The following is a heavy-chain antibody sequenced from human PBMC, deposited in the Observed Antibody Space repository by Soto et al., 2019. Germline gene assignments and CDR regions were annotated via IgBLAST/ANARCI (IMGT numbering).Heavy chain of an antibody. D-gene: IGHD3-10*01. CDR3: ARGGENPLWFGELRGNSIDY. Sequence: GGSLRLSCAASGFTFSSYSMNWVRQAPGKGLEWVSSISSSSSYIYYADSVKGRFTISRDNAKNSLYLQMNSLRAEDTAVYYCARGGENPLWFGELRGNSIDYWGQGTLVTVSS. J-gene: IGHJ4*02. CDR1: GFTFSSYS. V-gene: IGHV3-21*01. CDR2: ISSSSSYI.